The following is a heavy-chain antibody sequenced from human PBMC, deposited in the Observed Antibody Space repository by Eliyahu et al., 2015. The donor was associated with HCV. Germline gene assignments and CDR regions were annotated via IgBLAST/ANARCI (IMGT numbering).Heavy chain of an antibody. Sequence: ISRDNSKNTLYLQMSSLRAEDTAVYYCVKGGEGVAYYFDYWGQGTLVTVSS. V-gene: IGHV3-64D*08. CDR3: VKGGEGVAYYFDY. D-gene: IGHD3-10*01. J-gene: IGHJ4*02.